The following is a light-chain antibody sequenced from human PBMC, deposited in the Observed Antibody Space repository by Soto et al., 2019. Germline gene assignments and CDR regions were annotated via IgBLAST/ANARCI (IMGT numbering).Light chain of an antibody. CDR3: QSFDSSLRFYV. V-gene: IGLV1-40*01. CDR2: NNL. J-gene: IGLJ1*01. Sequence: QSVLTQPPSVSGAPGQRVTISCTGSSSNFGAGYEVHWYKQLPGAAPTLVIFNNLNRPSGVPERFSGSKSGTSASLVISGLQAEDEADYSCQSFDSSLRFYVFGSGTKLPVL. CDR1: SSNFGAGYE.